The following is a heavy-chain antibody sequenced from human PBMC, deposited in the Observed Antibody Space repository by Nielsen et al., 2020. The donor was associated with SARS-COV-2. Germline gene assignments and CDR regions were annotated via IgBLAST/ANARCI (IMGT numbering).Heavy chain of an antibody. CDR3: ARAWYSSSVPDY. V-gene: IGHV3-23*01. D-gene: IGHD6-6*01. Sequence: GGSLRLSCAASGFTFNNYAMSWVRQAPGKGLEWVSVISGSGGSTYYADSVKGRFTISRDNAKNTLYLQMNSLRAEDTAVYYCARAWYSSSVPDYWGQGTRVTVSS. CDR1: GFTFNNYA. J-gene: IGHJ4*02. CDR2: ISGSGGST.